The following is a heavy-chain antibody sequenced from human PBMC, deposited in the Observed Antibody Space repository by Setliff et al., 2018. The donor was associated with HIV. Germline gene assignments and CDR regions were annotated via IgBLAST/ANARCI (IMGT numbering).Heavy chain of an antibody. J-gene: IGHJ4*02. D-gene: IGHD3-16*01. CDR2: INQSGIS. CDR1: GGSFSDHY. Sequence: PSETLSLTCAVYGGSFSDHYWTWIRQPPGKGLEWIGEINQSGISNFNPSLKSRVTISVDTSKNQFSLRLSYVTAADTAVYFCARVKSGTLGGYVDYWGQGTLVTVSS. V-gene: IGHV4-34*01. CDR3: ARVKSGTLGGYVDY.